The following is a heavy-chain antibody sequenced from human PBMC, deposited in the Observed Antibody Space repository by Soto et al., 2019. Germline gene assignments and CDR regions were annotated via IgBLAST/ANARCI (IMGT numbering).Heavy chain of an antibody. V-gene: IGHV1-18*01. CDR1: GYNFTSYG. Sequence: QVHLVQSGAEVKKPGASVKVSCKASGYNFTSYGITWVRQDPGQGLEWMGWISAHNGNTDYSQKLQGRVIVNRDTSTSTAYMELRSLISDDTAVYYCARGRYGDYWGQGALVTVSS. D-gene: IGHD1-1*01. CDR3: ARGRYGDY. J-gene: IGHJ4*02. CDR2: ISAHNGNT.